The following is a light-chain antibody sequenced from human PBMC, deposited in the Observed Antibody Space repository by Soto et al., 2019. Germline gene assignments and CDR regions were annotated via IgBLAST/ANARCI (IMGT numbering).Light chain of an antibody. V-gene: IGLV1-44*01. CDR1: SSDIGSNS. J-gene: IGLJ3*02. CDR3: ATWSDSLKGWV. CDR2: AND. Sequence: QSVLTQPPSASRTPGQRVTFPCSGSSSDIGSNSVNWYQQLPGAAPRLLIYANDHRPSGVPDRFSASKSGTSASLAISGVRSEDEAFYYCATWSDSLKGWVFGGGTKVTVL.